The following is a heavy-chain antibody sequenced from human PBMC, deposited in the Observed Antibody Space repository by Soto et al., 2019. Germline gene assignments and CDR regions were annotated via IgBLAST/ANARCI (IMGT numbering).Heavy chain of an antibody. CDR1: GYTFTGYY. V-gene: IGHV1-2*04. CDR3: ARNRSIAARPGYYYIDL. Sequence: QVQLVQSGAEVKKPGASVKVSCKASGYTFTGYYMHWVRQAPGQGLEWMGWINPNSGGTNYAQKFQGWVTMTRDTSISNAYRELSRLRAYDTAVYYCARNRSIAARPGYYYIDLWGKGTTVTVSS. CDR2: INPNSGGT. J-gene: IGHJ6*03. D-gene: IGHD6-6*01.